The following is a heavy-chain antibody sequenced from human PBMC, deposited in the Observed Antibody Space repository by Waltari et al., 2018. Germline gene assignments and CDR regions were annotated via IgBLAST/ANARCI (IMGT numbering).Heavy chain of an antibody. CDR3: ARGRDDYGDYDDLNWFDP. Sequence: QVQLQQWGAGLLKPSETLSLTCAVYGGSFRGYYWRWIRQPPGKGLEWIGESNHSGSTNYNPSLKSRVTISVDTSKNQFSLKLSSVTAADTAVYYCARGRDDYGDYDDLNWFDPWGQGTLVTVSS. CDR1: GGSFRGYY. V-gene: IGHV4-34*01. D-gene: IGHD4-17*01. J-gene: IGHJ5*02. CDR2: SNHSGST.